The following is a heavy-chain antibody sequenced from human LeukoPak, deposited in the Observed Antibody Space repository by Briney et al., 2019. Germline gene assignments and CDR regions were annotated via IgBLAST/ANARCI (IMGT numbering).Heavy chain of an antibody. CDR1: GYTLTELS. Sequence: ASVKVSCKVSGYTLTELSMHWVRQAPGQGLEWMGIINPSGGSTSYAQKFQGRVTMTRDMSTSTVYMELSSLRSEDTAVYYCAREIVVVPAANDAIDYWGQGTLVTVSS. CDR2: INPSGGST. J-gene: IGHJ4*02. CDR3: AREIVVVPAANDAIDY. V-gene: IGHV1-46*01. D-gene: IGHD2-2*01.